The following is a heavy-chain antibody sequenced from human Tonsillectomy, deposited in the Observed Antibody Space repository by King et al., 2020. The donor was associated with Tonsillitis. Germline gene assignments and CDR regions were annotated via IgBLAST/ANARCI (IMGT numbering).Heavy chain of an antibody. Sequence: QLVQSGAEVKKPGASVKVSCKASGYTFTGYYMHWVRQAPGQGLDWMGWINPNSGGTNYAQKFQGRVTMTRDTSISTAYMELRRLRSDDTAVYYCARGKGSVANYYYYYMDVWGKGTTVTVSS. J-gene: IGHJ6*03. V-gene: IGHV1-2*02. D-gene: IGHD2-15*01. CDR1: GYTFTGYY. CDR3: ARGKGSVANYYYYYMDV. CDR2: INPNSGGT.